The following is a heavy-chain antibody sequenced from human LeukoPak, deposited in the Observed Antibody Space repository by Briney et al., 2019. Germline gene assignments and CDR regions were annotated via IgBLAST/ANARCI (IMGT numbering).Heavy chain of an antibody. Sequence: GGSLRHSCEASGFTFSSYGMHWVRQAPGKGLEWVAVIAYDGSNKYYGDSVKGRFTISRDNSKNTLYLQMNSLRAEDTAVYYCAKEYSGYDCDYWGQGTLVTVSS. D-gene: IGHD5-12*01. J-gene: IGHJ4*02. CDR1: GFTFSSYG. CDR2: IAYDGSNK. CDR3: AKEYSGYDCDY. V-gene: IGHV3-30*18.